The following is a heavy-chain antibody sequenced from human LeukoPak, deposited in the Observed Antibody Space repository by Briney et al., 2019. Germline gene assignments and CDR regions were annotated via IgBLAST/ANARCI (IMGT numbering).Heavy chain of an antibody. CDR2: IYPGDSDT. CDR3: ARHGRGSCSGGSCYHQDY. J-gene: IGHJ4*02. Sequence: GASLQISCEGSGYSFISYWIGWVRQLPGKGLEWMGIIYPGDSDTRYSPSFQGQVTISADKSTSTAYLQWSGLKASDSAMYYCARHGRGSCSGGSCYHQDYWGQGTLVTVSS. CDR1: GYSFISYW. D-gene: IGHD2-15*01. V-gene: IGHV5-51*01.